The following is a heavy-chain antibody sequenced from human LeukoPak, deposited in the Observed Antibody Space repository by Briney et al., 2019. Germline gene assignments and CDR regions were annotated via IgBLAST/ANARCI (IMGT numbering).Heavy chain of an antibody. D-gene: IGHD3-16*01. CDR3: ARTGGGGRSFDY. CDR1: GFTFCSYGVP. V-gene: IGHV6-1*01. CDR2: TYYRSKWYN. J-gene: IGHJ4*02. Sequence: SQTLSLSCAVSGFTFCSYGVPWVWIRQSPSRGLEWLGRTYYRSKWYNDYAVSVRSRVTINPDISKNQFSLQLNSVTPEDTAVYYCARTGGGGRSFDYWGQGTLVTVSS.